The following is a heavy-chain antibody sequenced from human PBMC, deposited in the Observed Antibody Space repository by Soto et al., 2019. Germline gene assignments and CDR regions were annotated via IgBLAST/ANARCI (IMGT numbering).Heavy chain of an antibody. Sequence: QVQLQESGPGLVKPSQTLSLTCTVSGGSISSDGYYWSWIRQHPGKGLEWIGYSYYSGSTYYNPSLKSRVTLSVDTSQNQFSLKLSSVTAADTAVYYCARASPNRSGGSFYPRGPGYYYGMDVWGHGTTVTVSS. V-gene: IGHV4-31*03. J-gene: IGHJ6*02. CDR1: GGSISSDGYY. D-gene: IGHD2-15*01. CDR3: ARASPNRSGGSFYPRGPGYYYGMDV. CDR2: SYYSGST.